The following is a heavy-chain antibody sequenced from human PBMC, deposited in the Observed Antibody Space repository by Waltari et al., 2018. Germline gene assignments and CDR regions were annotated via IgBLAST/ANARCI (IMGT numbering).Heavy chain of an antibody. J-gene: IGHJ4*02. CDR2: INPNSGNT. D-gene: IGHD3-10*01. CDR1: GYTFTSYD. Sequence: QVQLVQSGAEVMKPGASVKVSCKASGYTFTSYDINWVRQATGQGLEWMGWINPNSGNTGYAQKFQGRVTITADKSTSTAYMELSSLRSEDMAVYYCASLPGFWGQGTLVTVSS. CDR3: ASLPGF. V-gene: IGHV1-8*01.